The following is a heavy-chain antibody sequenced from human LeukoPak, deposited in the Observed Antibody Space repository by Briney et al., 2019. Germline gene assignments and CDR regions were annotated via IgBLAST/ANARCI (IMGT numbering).Heavy chain of an antibody. V-gene: IGHV1-69*05. J-gene: IGHJ4*02. CDR2: IIPIFGTA. CDR3: ASGTGITIFGVVTQSGYFDY. CDR1: GGTFSSYA. D-gene: IGHD3-3*01. Sequence: SVKVSCKASGGTFSSYAISWVRQAPGQGLEWMGGIIPIFGTANYAQKFQGRVTITTDESTSTAYMELSSLRSEDTAVYYCASGTGITIFGVVTQSGYFDYWAREPWSPSPQ.